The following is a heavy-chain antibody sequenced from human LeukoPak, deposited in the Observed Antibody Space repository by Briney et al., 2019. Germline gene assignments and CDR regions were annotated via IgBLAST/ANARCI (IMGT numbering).Heavy chain of an antibody. CDR3: AAGYSYGYPDY. D-gene: IGHD5-18*01. J-gene: IGHJ4*02. V-gene: IGHV3-53*01. CDR2: IYSGGTT. CDR1: GFTVSSNY. Sequence: PGGSLRLSCAASGFTVSSNYMSWVRQAPGKGLEWVSIIYSGGTTYYADSVKGRFTISRDNSKNTLYLQMNSLRVEDTAVYYCAAGYSYGYPDYWGQGTLVTVSS.